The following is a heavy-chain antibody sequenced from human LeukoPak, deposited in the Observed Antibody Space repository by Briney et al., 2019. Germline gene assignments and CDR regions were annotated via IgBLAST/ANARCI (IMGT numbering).Heavy chain of an antibody. Sequence: PGGSLSLSCVASGFTFSDHSMMWVRQAPGKGLEWVANIKRDGSEKNYVDSVKGRFTISRDNAKNSLYMQMNSLRVEDTAMYYCARYGDSGGDYWGQGTLVTVSS. D-gene: IGHD2-15*01. J-gene: IGHJ4*02. CDR2: IKRDGSEK. CDR3: ARYGDSGGDY. V-gene: IGHV3-7*01. CDR1: GFTFSDHS.